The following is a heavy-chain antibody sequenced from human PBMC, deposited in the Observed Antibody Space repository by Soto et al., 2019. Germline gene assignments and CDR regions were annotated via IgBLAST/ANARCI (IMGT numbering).Heavy chain of an antibody. Sequence: GGSLRLSCAASGFTFSSYAMSWVRQAPGKGLEWVSAISGSGGSTYYADSVKGRFTISRDNSKNTLYLQMNSLRAEDTAVYYCAKDRGMVLRFLEWLHDPWYMDVWGKGTTVTVSS. J-gene: IGHJ6*03. CDR1: GFTFSSYA. CDR2: ISGSGGST. V-gene: IGHV3-23*01. CDR3: AKDRGMVLRFLEWLHDPWYMDV. D-gene: IGHD3-3*01.